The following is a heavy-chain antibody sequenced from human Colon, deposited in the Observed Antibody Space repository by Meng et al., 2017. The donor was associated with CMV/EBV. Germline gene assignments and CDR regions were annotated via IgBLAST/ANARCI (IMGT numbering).Heavy chain of an antibody. CDR1: GFTFGDYA. CDR3: TRALVLTGYYSGY. Sequence: GGSLRLSCTASGFTFGDYAMNWVRQAPGKGLEWVGFIRSKAYGGTTEFAASVKGRFTISRDDSKSIAYLQMDSLETEDTAVYYCTRALVLTGYYSGYWGQGTLVTVSS. V-gene: IGHV3-49*04. D-gene: IGHD3-9*01. J-gene: IGHJ4*02. CDR2: IRSKAYGGTT.